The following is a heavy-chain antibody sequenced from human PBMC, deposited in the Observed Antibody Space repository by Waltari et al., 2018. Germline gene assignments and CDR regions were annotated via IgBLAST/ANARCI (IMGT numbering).Heavy chain of an antibody. CDR1: GYPFTVYY. CDR3: ARDYYSSSSNFDY. J-gene: IGHJ4*02. V-gene: IGHV1-2*02. Sequence: QVQLVQSGAEVKKPGASVKVSCNASGYPFTVYYMPWVRKAPGQGLEWMGWINPNSGGTNYAQKFQGRVTMTRDTSISTAYMELSRLRSDDTAVYYCARDYYSSSSNFDYWGQGTLVTVSS. CDR2: INPNSGGT. D-gene: IGHD6-6*01.